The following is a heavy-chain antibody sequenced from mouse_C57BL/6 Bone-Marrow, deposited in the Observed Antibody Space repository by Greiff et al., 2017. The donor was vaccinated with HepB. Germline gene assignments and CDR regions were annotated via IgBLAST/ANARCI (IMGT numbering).Heavy chain of an antibody. Sequence: QVQLQQPGAELVKPGASVKLSCKASGYTFTSYWMQWVKQRPGQGLEWIGEIDPSDSYTNYNQKFKGKATLTVDTSSSTDYMQLSSLTSEDSAVYYCARDGTYGLDYWGQGTTLTVSS. CDR2: IDPSDSYT. CDR3: ARDGTYGLDY. D-gene: IGHD1-1*02. V-gene: IGHV1-50*01. CDR1: GYTFTSYW. J-gene: IGHJ2*01.